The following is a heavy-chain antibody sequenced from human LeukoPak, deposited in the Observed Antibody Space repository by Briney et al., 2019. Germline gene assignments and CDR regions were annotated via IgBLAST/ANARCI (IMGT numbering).Heavy chain of an antibody. V-gene: IGHV4-59*01. D-gene: IGHD3-3*01. CDR1: GGSLTSYY. CDR3: GRGGGGSMWSGHYRLFDF. Sequence: SETLSLACTVSGGSLTSYYWSWVRQSPGKGLEWIGSIFSSGESSYNPSLKSRVTISVDTTQNQFSLRLTSVTAADVGVYFCGRGGGGSMWSGHYRLFDFWGQGTLITVSS. CDR2: IFSSGES. J-gene: IGHJ4*02.